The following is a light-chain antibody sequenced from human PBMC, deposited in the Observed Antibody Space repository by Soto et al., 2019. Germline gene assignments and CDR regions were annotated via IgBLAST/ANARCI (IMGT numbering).Light chain of an antibody. V-gene: IGKV3-11*01. CDR1: PSISSY. CDR3: QQRSNLPIT. CDR2: DPS. Sequence: DILLTQSPPTLSLSPGQRATLSCRAIPSISSYFDWYQQKRGQGPRLLIYDPSKMATGIPARFSGSGSGTDFPLTISSLEPEDFGVYYCQQRSNLPITFGQGTRLEIK. J-gene: IGKJ5*01.